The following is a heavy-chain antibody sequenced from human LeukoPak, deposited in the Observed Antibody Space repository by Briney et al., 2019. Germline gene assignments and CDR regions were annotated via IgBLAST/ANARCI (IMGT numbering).Heavy chain of an antibody. CDR3: ARCITMVRGVLSYYYYYMDV. CDR2: ISSSSSYI. D-gene: IGHD3-10*01. J-gene: IGHJ6*03. Sequence: GRSLRLSCAPSGFTFSTYGMHWVRQAPGKGLEWVSSISSSSSYIYYADSVKGRFTISRDNAKNSLYLQMNSLRAEDTAVYYCARCITMVRGVLSYYYYYMDVWGKGTTVTVSS. V-gene: IGHV3-21*01. CDR1: GFTFSTYG.